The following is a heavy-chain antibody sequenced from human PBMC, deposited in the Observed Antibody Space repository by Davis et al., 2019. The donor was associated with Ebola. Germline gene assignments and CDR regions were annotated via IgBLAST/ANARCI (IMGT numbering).Heavy chain of an antibody. CDR1: GFTFSDSD. V-gene: IGHV3-13*01. CDR3: VRVTGSYYAS. D-gene: IGHD3-10*01. CDR2: AYIAGDT. Sequence: GGSLRLSCVASGFTFSDSDMHWVRQLTGKPPEWVSTAYIAGDTNYAASVKGRFAISRENDKNSLYLQMNSLRIDDTAVYYCVRVTGSYYASWGQGTLVTVSS. J-gene: IGHJ5*02.